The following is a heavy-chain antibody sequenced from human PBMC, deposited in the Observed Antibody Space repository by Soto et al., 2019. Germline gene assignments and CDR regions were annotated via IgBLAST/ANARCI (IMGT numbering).Heavy chain of an antibody. J-gene: IGHJ3*02. CDR1: GGSISSSSYY. CDR2: IYYSGST. V-gene: IGHV4-39*02. D-gene: IGHD3-3*01. CDR3: ARDSPYYVFWSGYYTARRDAFAI. Sequence: ETLSLTCTVSGGSISSSSYYWGWIRQPPGKGLEWIGSIYYSGSTYYNPSLKSRVTISVDTSKNQFSLKLSSVTAADTAVYYCARDSPYYVFWSGYYTARRDAFAIWGQGTMVTVSS.